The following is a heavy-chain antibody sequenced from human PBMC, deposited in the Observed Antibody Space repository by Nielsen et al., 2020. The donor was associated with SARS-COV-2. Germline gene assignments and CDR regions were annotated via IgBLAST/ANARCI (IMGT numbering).Heavy chain of an antibody. V-gene: IGHV3-9*01. CDR1: GFTFDDYA. J-gene: IGHJ6*02. CDR3: ARENTTMVRGVIIEYYYYGMDV. Sequence: GGSLRLSCAASGFTFDDYAMHWVRQAPGKGLEWVSGISWNSGNIGYADSVEGRFTISRDNAKNSLYLQMNSLRAEDTAVYYCARENTTMVRGVIIEYYYYGMDVWGQGTTVTVSS. D-gene: IGHD3-10*01. CDR2: ISWNSGNI.